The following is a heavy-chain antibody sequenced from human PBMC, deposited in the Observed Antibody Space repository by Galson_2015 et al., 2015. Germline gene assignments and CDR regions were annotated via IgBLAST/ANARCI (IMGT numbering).Heavy chain of an antibody. V-gene: IGHV4-59*11. J-gene: IGHJ6*02. D-gene: IGHD3-10*01. CDR1: GDSISTHF. CDR3: ARVSSDGSRSSFCGVDT. Sequence: ETLSLTCIVSGDSISTHFWTWIRQAPGKGLEFIGYIDYSGYTDYNPSLKSRITISVDTSRNQFTLNLRSVTAADTAVYFCARVSSDGSRSSFCGVDTWGQGTTVTVSS. CDR2: IDYSGYT.